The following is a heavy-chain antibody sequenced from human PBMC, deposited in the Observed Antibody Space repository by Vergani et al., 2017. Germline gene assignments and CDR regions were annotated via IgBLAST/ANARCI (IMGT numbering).Heavy chain of an antibody. CDR3: ARAHSITMVRVLPYYYGMDV. V-gene: IGHV6-1*01. CDR2: TYNRSKWYN. J-gene: IGHJ6*02. D-gene: IGHD3-10*01. Sequence: QVQLQQSGPGLVKPSQTLSLTCAISGDSVSSNSAAWNWIRQSPSRGLEWLGRTYNRSKWYNDYAVSVKSRITINPDTSKNQFSQQLNSVTPEYTAVYYYARAHSITMVRVLPYYYGMDVWGQGTTVTVSS. CDR1: GDSVSSNSAA.